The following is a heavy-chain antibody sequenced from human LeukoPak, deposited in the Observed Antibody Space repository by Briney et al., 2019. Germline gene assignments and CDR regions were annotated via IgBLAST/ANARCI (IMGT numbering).Heavy chain of an antibody. J-gene: IGHJ4*02. CDR1: GFTFSSYG. V-gene: IGHV3-30*18. D-gene: IGHD3-22*01. CDR3: AKGRDDSSGFDY. CDR2: ISYDGSNK. Sequence: GRSLRLSCAPSGFTFSSYGMHWVRQAPGKRLEWVAVISYDGSNKYYADSVKGRFTISRDNSKNTLYLQMNSLRAEDTAVYYCAKGRDDSSGFDYWGQGTLVTVSS.